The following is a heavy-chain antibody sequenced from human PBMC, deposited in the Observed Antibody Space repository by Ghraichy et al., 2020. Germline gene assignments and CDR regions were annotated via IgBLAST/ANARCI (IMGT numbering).Heavy chain of an antibody. CDR2: ISGSGGST. D-gene: IGHD3-10*01. J-gene: IGHJ4*02. CDR3: AKDFSRVTPLHFDY. CDR1: GFTFSSYA. Sequence: GESLNISCAASGFTFSSYAMSWVRQAPGKGLEWVSAISGSGGSTYYADSVKGRFTISRDNSKNTLYLQMNSLRAEDTAVYYCAKDFSRVTPLHFDYWGQGTLVTVSS. V-gene: IGHV3-23*01.